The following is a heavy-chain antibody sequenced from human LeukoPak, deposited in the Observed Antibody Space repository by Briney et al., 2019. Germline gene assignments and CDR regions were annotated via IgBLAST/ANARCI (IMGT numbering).Heavy chain of an antibody. V-gene: IGHV1-18*01. J-gene: IGHJ6*03. CDR1: GYTFTSYG. Sequence: ASVKVSCKASGYTFTSYGITWVRQAPGQGLEWMGCISAYNGNTNYAQRLQGRVTMTTDRSTSTAYMELRSLRSDDTAVYYCARGGSPIYYYYMDVWGKGTTVTISS. D-gene: IGHD2-2*01. CDR3: ARGGSPIYYYYMDV. CDR2: ISAYNGNT.